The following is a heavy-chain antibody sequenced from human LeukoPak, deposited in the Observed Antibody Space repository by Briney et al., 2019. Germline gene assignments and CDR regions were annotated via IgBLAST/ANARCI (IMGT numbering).Heavy chain of an antibody. J-gene: IGHJ6*03. CDR1: GGSISSYY. CDR3: ARARYCSSTSCFPLEVRYYYMDV. Sequence: SETLSLTCTVSGGSISSYYWSWIRQPAGKGLEWIGRIYTSGSTNYNPSLKSRVTMSVDTSKNQFSLKLSSVTAADTAVYYCARARYCSSTSCFPLEVRYYYMDVWGKGTTVTVSS. CDR2: IYTSGST. D-gene: IGHD2-2*01. V-gene: IGHV4-4*07.